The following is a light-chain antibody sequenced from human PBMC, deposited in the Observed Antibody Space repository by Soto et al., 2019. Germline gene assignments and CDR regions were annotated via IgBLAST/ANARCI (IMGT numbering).Light chain of an antibody. CDR3: SSSTGTNTWV. Sequence: SALTQPASVSGSPGQSITISCSGTSRDVGGYNFVAWFQQHPGKAPKLLIYEVRNRPSGVSDRFSASKSGNTASLTISGLQAEDEADYFCSSSTGTNTWVFGGGTKVTVL. V-gene: IGLV2-14*01. CDR1: SRDVGGYNF. CDR2: EVR. J-gene: IGLJ3*02.